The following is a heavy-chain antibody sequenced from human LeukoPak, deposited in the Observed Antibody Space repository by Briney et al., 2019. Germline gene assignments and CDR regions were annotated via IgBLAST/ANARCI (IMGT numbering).Heavy chain of an antibody. CDR1: GFTFSSYA. V-gene: IGHV3-23*01. CDR3: AKGPGLNYYYYMDV. CDR2: ISGSGGST. Sequence: GGSLRLSCAASGFTFSSYAMSSVRQAPGKGLEWVSAISGSGGSTYYADSVKGRFTISRDNSKNTLYLQMNSLRADDTAVYYCAKGPGLNYYYYMDVWGKGTTVTVSS. D-gene: IGHD3/OR15-3a*01. J-gene: IGHJ6*03.